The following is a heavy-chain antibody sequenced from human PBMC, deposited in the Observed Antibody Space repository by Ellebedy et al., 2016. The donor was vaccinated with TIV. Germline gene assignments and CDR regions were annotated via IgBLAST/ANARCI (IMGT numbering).Heavy chain of an antibody. CDR2: INDDGST. CDR3: ARGTDYGDYFDYYYYMDV. Sequence: MPSETLSLTCAVHGASFSEYYWVWIRQTPGKGLEWIGKINDDGSTHYTPSLKSRIRISGDRSTNQISLRLNSVTAADTGVYYCARGTDYGDYFDYYYYMDVWGKGTTVTVSS. CDR1: GASFSEYY. V-gene: IGHV4-34*01. D-gene: IGHD4-17*01. J-gene: IGHJ6*03.